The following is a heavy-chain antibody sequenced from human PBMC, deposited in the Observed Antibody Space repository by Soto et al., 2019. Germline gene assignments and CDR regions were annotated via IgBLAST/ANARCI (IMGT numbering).Heavy chain of an antibody. CDR2: IYYSGST. CDR1: GGSISSYY. J-gene: IGHJ6*02. CDR3: ARHGRLWFSSGYHYGMAV. Sequence: PSETLSLTCTVSGGSISSYYWSWIRQPPGKGLEWIGYIYYSGSTNYNPSLKSRVTISVDTSKNQFSLKLSSVTAADTAVYYCARHGRLWFSSGYHYGMAVWGQGTTVTVSS. D-gene: IGHD5-18*01. V-gene: IGHV4-59*08.